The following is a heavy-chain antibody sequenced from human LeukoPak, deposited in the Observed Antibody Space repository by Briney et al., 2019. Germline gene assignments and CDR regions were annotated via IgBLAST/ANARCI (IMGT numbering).Heavy chain of an antibody. J-gene: IGHJ4*02. CDR2: INPNSGGT. CDR1: GYTFTGYY. CDR3: AREVAAAGTRELGY. V-gene: IGHV1-2*04. Sequence: ASVKVSCKASGYTFTGYYMHWVRQAPGQGLEWMGWINPNSGGTNYAQKFQGWVTMTRDTSISTAYMELSRLRSGDTAVYYCAREVAAAGTRELGYWGQGTLVTVSS. D-gene: IGHD6-13*01.